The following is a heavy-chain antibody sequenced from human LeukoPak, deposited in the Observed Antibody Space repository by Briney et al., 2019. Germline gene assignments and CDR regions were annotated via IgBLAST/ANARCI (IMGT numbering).Heavy chain of an antibody. J-gene: IGHJ6*03. V-gene: IGHV4-39*07. Sequence: PSETLSLTRTVSGGSISSSTYYWGWIRQPPGKGLEWIGSIYYSGATYYNPSLKSRVTISVDTSKNQFSLKVSSVTAADTAVYYCAKGVTLPPSYYYYMDVWGKGTTVTVSS. CDR3: AKGVTLPPSYYYYMDV. CDR1: GGSISSSTYY. D-gene: IGHD5-18*01. CDR2: IYYSGAT.